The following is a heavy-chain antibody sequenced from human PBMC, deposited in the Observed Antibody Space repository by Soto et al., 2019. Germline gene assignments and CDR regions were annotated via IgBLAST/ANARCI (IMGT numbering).Heavy chain of an antibody. D-gene: IGHD5-18*01. CDR3: ARYGLPHNWFDP. CDR1: GFTFSGYY. J-gene: IGHJ5*02. Sequence: GGSLRLSCAASGFTFSGYYMSWIRQAPGKGLEWVSYISSSSSYTNYADSVKGRFTISRDNAKSSLYLQMNSLRAEDTAVYYCARYGLPHNWFDPWGQGTLVTVSS. CDR2: ISSSSSYT. V-gene: IGHV3-11*06.